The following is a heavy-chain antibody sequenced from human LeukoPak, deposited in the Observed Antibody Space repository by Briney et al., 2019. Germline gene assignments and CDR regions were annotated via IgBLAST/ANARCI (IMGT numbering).Heavy chain of an antibody. V-gene: IGHV1-18*01. D-gene: IGHD3-22*01. J-gene: IGHJ3*02. Sequence: GASVKVSCKASGYTFITYNINWVRQAPGQGLEWMGWISGYNGNTNYAQKLQGRVTMTTDTSTSTAYMELRSLKSDDTAVYYCASLKNYYDSSGYLVTDAFDIWGQGTMVTVSS. CDR3: ASLKNYYDSSGYLVTDAFDI. CDR2: ISGYNGNT. CDR1: GYTFITYN.